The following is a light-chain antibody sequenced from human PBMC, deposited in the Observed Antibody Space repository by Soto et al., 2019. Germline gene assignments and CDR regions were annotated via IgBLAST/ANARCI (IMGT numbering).Light chain of an antibody. CDR2: DAS. J-gene: IGKJ4*01. CDR1: QSISRL. CDR3: QQYNSWSGVT. V-gene: IGKV1-5*01. Sequence: DIQITQSPSTLSASVGDRVTITCLSSQSISRLLAWYQQKPGKAPKLLIYDASSLESGVPSRFSGSGSGTEFTLTISSLQPDDFATYHCQQYNSWSGVTFGGGTKVDIK.